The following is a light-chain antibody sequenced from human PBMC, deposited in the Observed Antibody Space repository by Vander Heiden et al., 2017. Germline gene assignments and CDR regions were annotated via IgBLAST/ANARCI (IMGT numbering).Light chain of an antibody. J-gene: IGKJ1*01. CDR1: QSISSY. CDR3: QQSYSTPPGT. Sequence: DIQMTQSPSSLSASVGDRVTITCRASQSISSYLNWYQQKPGKAPKLLIYAASSLQSGVPSRFSGSGSGTDFTLTISSLQPEDFATYYCQQSYSTPPGTFRQGTKVEIK. CDR2: AAS. V-gene: IGKV1-39*01.